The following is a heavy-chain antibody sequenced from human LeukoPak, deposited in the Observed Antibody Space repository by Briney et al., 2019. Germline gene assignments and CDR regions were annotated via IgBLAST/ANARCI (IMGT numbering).Heavy chain of an antibody. J-gene: IGHJ4*02. CDR3: AKRSDYGGNWNYFDY. CDR1: GFTFSRFG. CDR2: TSASGGST. V-gene: IGHV3-23*01. D-gene: IGHD4-23*01. Sequence: QPGGSLRLSCAASGFTFSRFGMSWVRQAPGKGLEWVSATSASGGSTYYADSVKGRFTISRDNSKNTLYLQMNSLRAEDTSVYYCAKRSDYGGNWNYFDYWGQGTLVTVSS.